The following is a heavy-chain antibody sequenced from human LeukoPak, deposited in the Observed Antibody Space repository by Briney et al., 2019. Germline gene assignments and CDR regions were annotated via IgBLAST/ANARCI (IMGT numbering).Heavy chain of an antibody. Sequence: GGSLRLSCAASGSTFSTDAMHWVRQAPGKGLEWVAVISDDGSKIYYADSVKGQFTISRDNAENSLYLQMNSLRAEDTALYYCARGPYTDYWGQGTLVTVSS. V-gene: IGHV3-30*04. CDR2: ISDDGSKI. CDR3: ARGPYTDY. CDR1: GSTFSTDA. J-gene: IGHJ4*02. D-gene: IGHD2-2*02.